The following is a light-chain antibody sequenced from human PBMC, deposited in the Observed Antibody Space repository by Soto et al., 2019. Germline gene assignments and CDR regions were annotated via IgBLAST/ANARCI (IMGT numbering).Light chain of an antibody. Sequence: EIVLTQSPGTLSLSPGERATLSCRASQSVSSTYLAWYQQKPGQAPRLLIYGASSGATGTPDRFSGSGSGTDFTLTISRLEPEDFAVYYCQQYGSSPPITFGQGTRLEIK. V-gene: IGKV3-20*01. CDR1: QSVSSTY. CDR3: QQYGSSPPIT. J-gene: IGKJ5*01. CDR2: GAS.